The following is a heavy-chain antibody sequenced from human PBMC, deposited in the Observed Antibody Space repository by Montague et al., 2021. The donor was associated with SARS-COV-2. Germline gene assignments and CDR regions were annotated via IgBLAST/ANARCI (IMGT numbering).Heavy chain of an antibody. D-gene: IGHD3-22*01. Sequence: SETLSLTCTVSGGSISSSSYYWGWIRQPPGKGLEWIGEISHSGSTNYNPSLKSRITISIDTSANQFSLKLRSVTPADTAVYYCVRDFYDTSDYFQGTFDVWGHGTVVSVSS. CDR3: VRDFYDTSDYFQGTFDV. CDR1: GGSISSSSYY. V-gene: IGHV4-39*07. J-gene: IGHJ3*01. CDR2: ISHSGST.